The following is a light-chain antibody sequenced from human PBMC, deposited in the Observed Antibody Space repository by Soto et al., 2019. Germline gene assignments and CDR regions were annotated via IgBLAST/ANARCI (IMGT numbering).Light chain of an antibody. CDR2: LNSDGSH. CDR3: QTWGTGIRV. V-gene: IGLV4-69*01. CDR1: SGHSSYA. Sequence: QPVLTQSPSASASLGASVKLTCTLSSGHSSYAIAWHQQQPEKGPRYLMKLNSDGSHSKGDGIPDRFSGSSSRAERYLAISSLQYEDEADYYCQTWGTGIRVFGGGTKLTV. J-gene: IGLJ2*01.